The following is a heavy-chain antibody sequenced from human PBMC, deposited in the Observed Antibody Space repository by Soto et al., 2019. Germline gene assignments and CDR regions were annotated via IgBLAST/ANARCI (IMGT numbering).Heavy chain of an antibody. Sequence: PSETLSLTCTVSGGSISSNIYYWGWIRQPPGKGLEWIGNIHYSGSTYYDSSLKSRVTISVDTSKNQFSLKLSSVTAADTAVYYCVRVQAYYDILTGYGGMDVWGQGTTVTVSS. CDR1: GGSISSNIYY. J-gene: IGHJ6*02. CDR2: IHYSGST. V-gene: IGHV4-39*07. CDR3: VRVQAYYDILTGYGGMDV. D-gene: IGHD3-9*01.